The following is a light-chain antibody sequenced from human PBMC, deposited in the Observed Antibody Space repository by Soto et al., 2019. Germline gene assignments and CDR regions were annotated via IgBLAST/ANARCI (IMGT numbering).Light chain of an antibody. Sequence: QSVLTQPASVSGSPGQSITVSCTGTSGDIGGYNYVSWYQQHAGKVPRLIIYDVNNRPSGVSIRFSGSKSGNTASLTISGLQPEDEADYYCSSYAGTSSVIFGGGTKLTVL. CDR3: SSYAGTSSVI. V-gene: IGLV2-14*03. CDR2: DVN. CDR1: SGDIGGYNY. J-gene: IGLJ2*01.